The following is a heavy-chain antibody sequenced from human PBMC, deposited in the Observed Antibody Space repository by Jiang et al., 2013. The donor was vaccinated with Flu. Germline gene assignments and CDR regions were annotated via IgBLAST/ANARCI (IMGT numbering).Heavy chain of an antibody. J-gene: IGHJ6*02. D-gene: IGHD2-2*01. Sequence: VQLVESGGGLVQPGGSLKLSCAASGFTFSGSAMHWVRQASGKGLEWVGRIRSKANSYATAYAASVKGRFTISRDDSKNTAYLQMNSLKTEDTAVYYCVVVVPAARGYYYYGMDVWGQGTTVTVSS. CDR3: VVVVPAARGYYYYGMDV. CDR2: IRSKANSYAT. V-gene: IGHV3-73*02. CDR1: GFTFSGSA.